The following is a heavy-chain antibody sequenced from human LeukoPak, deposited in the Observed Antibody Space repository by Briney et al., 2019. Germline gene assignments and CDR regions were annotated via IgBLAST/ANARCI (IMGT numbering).Heavy chain of an antibody. J-gene: IGHJ5*02. CDR1: GFTFSDYY. CDR3: ARSGYCSSTSCYRWFDP. V-gene: IGHV3-11*06. CDR2: ISSSSSYT. D-gene: IGHD2-2*01. Sequence: GGSLRLSCAASGFTFSDYYMSWIRQAPGKGLEWVSYISSSSSYTNYADSVKGRFTISRDNAKSSLYLQMNSLRAEDTAVYYCARSGYCSSTSCYRWFDPWGQGTLVTVSS.